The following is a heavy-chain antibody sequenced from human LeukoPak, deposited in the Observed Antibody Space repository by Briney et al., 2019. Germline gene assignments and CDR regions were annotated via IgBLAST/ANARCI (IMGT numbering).Heavy chain of an antibody. Sequence: GGSLRLSCAASGFTFSSYAMSWVRQAPGKGLEWVAGIRYNGASTFYADSVNGRFTISRDNTKNMLYLQMNSLRPEDTATYYCARRGDVWSDSYAFAMEVWGQGTTVTVSS. CDR3: ARRGDVWSDSYAFAMEV. D-gene: IGHD3-3*01. V-gene: IGHV3-23*01. CDR1: GFTFSSYA. J-gene: IGHJ6*02. CDR2: IRYNGAST.